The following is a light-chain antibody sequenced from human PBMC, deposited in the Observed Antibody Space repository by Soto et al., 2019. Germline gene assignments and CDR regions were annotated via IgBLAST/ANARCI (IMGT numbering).Light chain of an antibody. J-gene: IGKJ2*01. CDR2: AAS. V-gene: IGKV1-39*01. CDR1: QSIISY. Sequence: DIQMTQSPSSLSASVGDRVTITCRTSQSIISYLNWYQQKPGKAPNLLIYAASSLQSEVPSRFSGSGSGTDFTLTISSLQPEDFATYYCQQRYSTPYTFGQGTKLEIK. CDR3: QQRYSTPYT.